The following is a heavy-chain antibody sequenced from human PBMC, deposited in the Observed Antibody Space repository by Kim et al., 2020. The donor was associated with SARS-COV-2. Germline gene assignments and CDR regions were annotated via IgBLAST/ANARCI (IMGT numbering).Heavy chain of an antibody. J-gene: IGHJ3*02. CDR2: IYYSGST. CDR1: GGSISSGGYY. D-gene: IGHD4-17*01. Sequence: SETLSLTCTVSGGSISSGGYYWSWIRQHPGKGLEWIGYIYYSGSTYYNPSLKSRVTISVDTSKNQFSLKLSSVTAADTAVYYCARDLTPSPDGDHDAFDIWGQGTMVTVSS. V-gene: IGHV4-31*03. CDR3: ARDLTPSPDGDHDAFDI.